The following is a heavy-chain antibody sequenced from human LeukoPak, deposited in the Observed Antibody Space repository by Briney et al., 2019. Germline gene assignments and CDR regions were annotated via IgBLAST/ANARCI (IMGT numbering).Heavy chain of an antibody. V-gene: IGHV2-5*02. CDR2: IYWDDDS. CDR1: GVSVATSGEG. CDR3: VHNQPMSYGSFHDAYDI. D-gene: IGHD5-18*01. Sequence: SGPTLVNPTLTLMLTCCSFGVSVATSGEGVGWIRQPPGKALEWLALIYWDDDSRYSPSLKNRLTISKDTAKNQVVLSMSNMDSVDTATYFGVHNQPMSYGSFHDAYDISGLGTLVTVSS. J-gene: IGHJ3*02.